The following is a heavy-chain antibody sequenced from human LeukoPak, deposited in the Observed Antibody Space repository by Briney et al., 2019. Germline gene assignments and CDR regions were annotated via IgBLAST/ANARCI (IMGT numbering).Heavy chain of an antibody. CDR2: ISDSGDRT. CDR3: ARDIDY. Sequence: PGGSLRLSCAASGLTFSSYAMSWVRQAPEKGLEWVSSISDSGDRTFYADSVKGRFTISRDNSKNTLYLLMDSLRAEDTAVYYCARDIDYWGQGTLVTVSS. V-gene: IGHV3-23*01. J-gene: IGHJ4*02. CDR1: GLTFSSYA.